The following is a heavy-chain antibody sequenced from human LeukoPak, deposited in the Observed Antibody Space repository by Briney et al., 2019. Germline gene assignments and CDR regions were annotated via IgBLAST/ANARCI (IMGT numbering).Heavy chain of an antibody. CDR3: AKDRRYCSSTSCYRDFDY. Sequence: GGSLRLSCAASGCTFSSYAMSWGRQAPGKGLEWVSAISGSCGSTYYADSVKGRFTISRDNSKNTLYLQMNSLRAEDTAVYYCAKDRRYCSSTSCYRDFDYWGQGTLVTVSS. CDR2: ISGSCGST. V-gene: IGHV3-23*01. J-gene: IGHJ4*02. CDR1: GCTFSSYA. D-gene: IGHD2-2*01.